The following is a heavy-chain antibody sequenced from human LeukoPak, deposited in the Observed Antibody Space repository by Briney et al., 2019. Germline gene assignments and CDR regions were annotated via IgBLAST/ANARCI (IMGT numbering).Heavy chain of an antibody. Sequence: SETLSLTCTVSGGSISSGSYYWSWIRQPAGKRLEWIGRIYTSGSTHYNPSLKSRVTISVDTSKNQFSLKLSSVTAADTAVYYCARIPLSRAQTTFGGSYFDYWGQGTLVTVSS. V-gene: IGHV4-61*02. D-gene: IGHD3-16*01. J-gene: IGHJ4*02. CDR2: IYTSGST. CDR3: ARIPLSRAQTTFGGSYFDY. CDR1: GGSISSGSYY.